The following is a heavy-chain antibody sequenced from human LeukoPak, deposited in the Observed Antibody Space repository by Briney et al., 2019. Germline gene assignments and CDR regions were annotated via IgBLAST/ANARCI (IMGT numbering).Heavy chain of an antibody. CDR2: INPNSGGT. J-gene: IGHJ4*02. V-gene: IGHV1-2*06. CDR1: GYTFTGYY. CDR3: ARVGYYDSSGQFDY. D-gene: IGHD3-22*01. Sequence: ASVKVSCKASGYTFTGYYMHWVRQAPGQGLERMGRINPNSGGTNYAQKFQGRVTMTRDTSISTAYMELSRLRSDDTAVYYCARVGYYDSSGQFDYWGQGTLVTVSS.